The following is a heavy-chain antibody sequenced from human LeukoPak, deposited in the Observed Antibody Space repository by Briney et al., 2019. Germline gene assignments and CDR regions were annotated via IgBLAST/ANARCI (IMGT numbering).Heavy chain of an antibody. J-gene: IGHJ6*03. CDR3: ARPVFGVVTTPRDDYMDV. Sequence: GGSLRLSCAASGFTFSSYAMSWVRQAPGKGLEWVSAISGSGGSTYYADSVKGRFTISRDNSKNTLYLQMNSLRAEDTAVYYCARPVFGVVTTPRDDYMDVWGKGTTVTVSS. CDR1: GFTFSSYA. D-gene: IGHD3-3*01. V-gene: IGHV3-23*01. CDR2: ISGSGGST.